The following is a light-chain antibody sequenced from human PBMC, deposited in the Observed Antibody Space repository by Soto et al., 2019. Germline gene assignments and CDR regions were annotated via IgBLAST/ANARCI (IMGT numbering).Light chain of an antibody. CDR1: SSDVGGYYY. Sequence: QSALTQPASVSGSPVQSITISCTGTSSDVGGYYYVSWYQHHPGKAPKLMIYQVSNRPSGVSNRFSGSKSGNTASLTISGLQAEGEADYYCSSYTSSNTFYVFGTGTKV. J-gene: IGLJ1*01. CDR3: SSYTSSNTFYV. CDR2: QVS. V-gene: IGLV2-14*01.